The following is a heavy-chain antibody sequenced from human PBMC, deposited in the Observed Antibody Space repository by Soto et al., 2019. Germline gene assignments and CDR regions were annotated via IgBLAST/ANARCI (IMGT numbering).Heavy chain of an antibody. CDR3: ARRRGTGISGGTYYGLDV. Sequence: GGSLRLSCAASGFTFNSFAMSWVRQAPGKGLEWVSGISASGGGIYYADSVKGRFTVSRDNSKSTMYLQMNSLRAEDTAVYYCARRRGTGISGGTYYGLDVWGQGTTVTVSS. CDR2: ISASGGGI. CDR1: GFTFNSFA. V-gene: IGHV3-23*01. D-gene: IGHD1-20*01. J-gene: IGHJ6*02.